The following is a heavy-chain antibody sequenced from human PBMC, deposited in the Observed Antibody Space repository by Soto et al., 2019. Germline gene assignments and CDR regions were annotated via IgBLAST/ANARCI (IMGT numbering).Heavy chain of an antibody. D-gene: IGHD1-20*01. Sequence: QVSLQEAGPGLVKPSHTLSLSCTVSGDSITDGAYYLSWIRQPPGTDLEWIAYIHYNGIIHYNPSLKRPVTIPQEPSNDSFSPTMTSVTDAQTAVYSFARGIHETFDPWGQGTLGTFAS. V-gene: IGHV4-30-4*01. J-gene: IGHJ5*02. CDR2: IHYNGII. CDR1: GDSITDGAYY. CDR3: ARGIHETFDP.